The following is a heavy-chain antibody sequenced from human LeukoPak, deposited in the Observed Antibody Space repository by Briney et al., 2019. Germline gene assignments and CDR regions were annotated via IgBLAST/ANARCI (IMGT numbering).Heavy chain of an antibody. J-gene: IGHJ2*01. CDR3: ARDRYGPVYWYFDL. V-gene: IGHV3-30*03. CDR2: ISYDGSNK. CDR1: GFTFSSYG. Sequence: PGRSLRLSCAASGFTFSSYGMHWVRQAPGKGLEWVAVISYDGSNKYYADSVKGRFTISRDNSKNTLYLQMNSLRAEDTAVYYCARDRYGPVYWYFDLWGRGTLATVSS. D-gene: IGHD1-14*01.